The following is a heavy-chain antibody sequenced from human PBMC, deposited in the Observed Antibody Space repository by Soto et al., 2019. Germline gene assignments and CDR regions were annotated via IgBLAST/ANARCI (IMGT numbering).Heavy chain of an antibody. V-gene: IGHV1-69*13. CDR1: GGTFSSYA. D-gene: IGHD2-2*01. Sequence: ASVKVSCKASGGTFSSYAISWVRQAPGQGLEWMGGIIPIFGTANYAQKFQGRVTITADESTSTAYMELSSLRSEDTAVYYCARGYCSSTSCYRSYSYGMDVWGQGTTVTVFS. CDR3: ARGYCSSTSCYRSYSYGMDV. CDR2: IIPIFGTA. J-gene: IGHJ6*02.